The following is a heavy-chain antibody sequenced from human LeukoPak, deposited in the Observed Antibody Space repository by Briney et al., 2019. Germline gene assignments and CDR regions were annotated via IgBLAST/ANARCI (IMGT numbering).Heavy chain of an antibody. CDR3: ARRRAEGGSNGHYNWFDP. D-gene: IGHD6-13*01. Sequence: SETLSLTCTVSGGSISSYYWSWIRQPPGKGLEWIGYIYFSGTTKYNPSLESRVTISVDTSKNQFSLKLSSVTAADTAVYYCARRRAEGGSNGHYNWFDPWGQGILVTVSS. CDR2: IYFSGTT. V-gene: IGHV4-59*08. CDR1: GGSISSYY. J-gene: IGHJ5*02.